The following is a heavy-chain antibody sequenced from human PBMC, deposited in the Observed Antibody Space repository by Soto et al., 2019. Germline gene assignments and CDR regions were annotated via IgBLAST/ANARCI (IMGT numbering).Heavy chain of an antibody. J-gene: IGHJ6*02. CDR1: GFTFGDYA. CDR2: IRSKAYGGTT. D-gene: IGHD5-18*01. V-gene: IGHV3-49*04. Sequence: GGSLRLSCPASGFTFGDYAMNWVRQAPGKGLEWVGFIRSKAYGGTTEYAASVKGRFTISRDDSKSIAYLQMNSLKTGDTAVYYCTRTWIQLWSYYYYYYGMDVWGQGTTVTVSS. CDR3: TRTWIQLWSYYYYYYGMDV.